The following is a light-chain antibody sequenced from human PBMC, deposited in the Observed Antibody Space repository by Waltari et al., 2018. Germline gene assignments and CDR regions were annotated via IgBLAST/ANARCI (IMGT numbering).Light chain of an antibody. V-gene: IGLV2-14*01. CDR3: SSYTTSSTLEL. Sequence: QSALAQPASVSGSPGQSITLSCTGIGSDIGGYKYVSWYQQHPGKAPKLLIFDVNNRPSGVSNRFSASKSGNTASLTISDLQAEDEADYYCSSYTTSSTLELFGGGTRLTVL. CDR1: GSDIGGYKY. J-gene: IGLJ3*02. CDR2: DVN.